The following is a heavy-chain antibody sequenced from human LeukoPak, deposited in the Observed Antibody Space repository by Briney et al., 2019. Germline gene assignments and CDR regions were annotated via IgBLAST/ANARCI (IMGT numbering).Heavy chain of an antibody. D-gene: IGHD1-26*01. CDR1: GGSISSYY. CDR3: ARHGGSYFYF. Sequence: PETPSLTCTVSGGSISSYYWSWIRRAPGKGLEWIGYIYYSGTTKYNPSLMGRVSISVDTSKNQFSLRLSSVAAADTAVYYCARHGGSYFYFWGQGTLVTVSS. J-gene: IGHJ4*02. CDR2: IYYSGTT. V-gene: IGHV4-59*08.